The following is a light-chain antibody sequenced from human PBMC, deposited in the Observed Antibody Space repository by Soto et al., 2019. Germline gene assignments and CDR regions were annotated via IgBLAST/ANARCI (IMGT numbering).Light chain of an antibody. J-gene: IGKJ5*01. CDR2: AAS. CDR1: QGISSY. Sequence: IQLTQSPSSLSASVGDSVTITCRASQGISSYLASYQQKPGKAPNLLIYAASTLQSGVPSRFSGSGSGTDFTLTISSLQPGDFAAYYCQQLSSYPRTFGQGTRLEIK. V-gene: IGKV1-9*01. CDR3: QQLSSYPRT.